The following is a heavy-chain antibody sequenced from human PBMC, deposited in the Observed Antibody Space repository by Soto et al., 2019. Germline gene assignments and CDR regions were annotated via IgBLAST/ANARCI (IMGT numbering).Heavy chain of an antibody. CDR2: INQDGSEK. CDR1: GFTFRSYW. Sequence: GGSLRLSCAASGFTFRSYWMSWVRQAPGKGLEWVANINQDGSEKYYMDSVKGRFTISRDHAKNSLYLEMSSLRAEDTAIYYCAAPYGMDVWGQGTTVTVSS. CDR3: AAPYGMDV. J-gene: IGHJ6*02. V-gene: IGHV3-7*05.